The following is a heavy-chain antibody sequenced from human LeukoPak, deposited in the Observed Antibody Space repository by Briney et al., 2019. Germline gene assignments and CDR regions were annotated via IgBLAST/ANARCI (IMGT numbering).Heavy chain of an antibody. CDR2: IIPIFGTA. CDR1: GGTFSSYV. D-gene: IGHD4-23*01. CDR3: ARAMDYGGNSVVTPSDY. V-gene: IGHV1-69*13. Sequence: WASVKVSCKASGGTFSSYVISWVRQAPGQGLEWMGGIIPIFGTANYAQKFQGRVTITADESTSTAYMELSSLRSEDTAVYYCARAMDYGGNSVVTPSDYWGQGTLVTISS. J-gene: IGHJ4*02.